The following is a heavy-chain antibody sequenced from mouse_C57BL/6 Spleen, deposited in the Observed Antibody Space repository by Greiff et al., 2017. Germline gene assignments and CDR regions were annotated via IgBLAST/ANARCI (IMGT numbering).Heavy chain of an antibody. V-gene: IGHV1-61*01. Sequence: VQLQQPGAELVRPGSSVKLSCKASGYTFTSYWMDWVKQRPGQGLEWIGNIYPSDSETHYNQKFKDKATLTVDKSSSTAYMQLSSLTSEDSAVYYCARWYDYDGGDWYFDVWGTGTTVTVSS. CDR3: ARWYDYDGGDWYFDV. J-gene: IGHJ1*03. CDR1: GYTFTSYW. D-gene: IGHD2-4*01. CDR2: IYPSDSET.